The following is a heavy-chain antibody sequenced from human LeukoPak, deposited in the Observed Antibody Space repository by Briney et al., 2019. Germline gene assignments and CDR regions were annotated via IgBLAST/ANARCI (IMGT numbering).Heavy chain of an antibody. V-gene: IGHV3-23*01. CDR1: GFTFSSYA. D-gene: IGHD6-6*01. J-gene: IGHJ4*02. CDR2: ISGSGGST. CDR3: AKDRAKRGSSGAMNY. Sequence: GGSLRLSCAAYGFTFSSYAMSWVRQAPGGGLEWVSAISGSGGSTYYADSVKGRFPISRDNSKKPLYLQMNSLRPGYTAPYYCAKDRAKRGSSGAMNYWGQGTLVTVSS.